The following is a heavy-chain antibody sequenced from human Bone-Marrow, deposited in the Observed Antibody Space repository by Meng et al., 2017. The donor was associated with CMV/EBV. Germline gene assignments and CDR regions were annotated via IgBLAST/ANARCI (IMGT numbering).Heavy chain of an antibody. CDR2: MNPNSGNT. J-gene: IGHJ4*02. CDR3: ASLGYSSGWPPGY. V-gene: IGHV1-8*03. Sequence: ASVKVSCKASGYTFTSYDINWVRQATGQGLEWMGWMNPNSGNTGYAQKFQGRVTITRNTSISTAYMELSSLRSEDTAVYYCASLGYSSGWPPGYWGQGTLVTVSS. CDR1: GYTFTSYD. D-gene: IGHD6-19*01.